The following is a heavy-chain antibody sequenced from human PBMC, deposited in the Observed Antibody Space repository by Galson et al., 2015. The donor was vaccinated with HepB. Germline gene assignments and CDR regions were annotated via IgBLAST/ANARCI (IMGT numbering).Heavy chain of an antibody. CDR3: ATDHLTATINNYYYYYGMDV. Sequence: SVKVSCKVSGYTLTELSMHWVRQAPGKGLEWMGGFDPEDGETIYAQKFQGRVTMTEDTSTDTAYMELSSLRSEDTAVYYCATDHLTATINNYYYYYGMDVWGQGTTVTVSS. V-gene: IGHV1-24*01. D-gene: IGHD5-12*01. J-gene: IGHJ6*02. CDR1: GYTLTELS. CDR2: FDPEDGET.